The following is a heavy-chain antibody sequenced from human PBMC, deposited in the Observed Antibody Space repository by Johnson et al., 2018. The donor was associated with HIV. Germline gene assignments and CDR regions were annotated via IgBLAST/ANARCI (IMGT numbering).Heavy chain of an antibody. Sequence: QVQLVESGGGLVQPGGSLRLSCAASGSTFINAWMTWVRQAPGKGLEWVAVISDDGSNKYYADSVKGRFTISRDNAKNSLYLQMNSLRAEDTAFYYCATESRYCSGGSCQDAFDIWGQGTIVTVSS. CDR1: GSTFINAW. CDR3: ATESRYCSGGSCQDAFDI. D-gene: IGHD2-15*01. V-gene: IGHV3-30*03. CDR2: ISDDGSNK. J-gene: IGHJ3*02.